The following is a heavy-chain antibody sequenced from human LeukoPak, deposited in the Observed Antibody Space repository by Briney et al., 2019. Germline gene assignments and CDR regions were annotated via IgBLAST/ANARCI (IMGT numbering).Heavy chain of an antibody. CDR1: GFTVSSNY. CDR2: IYSGGST. V-gene: IGHV3-66*01. CDR3: ASSSGMRYGMDV. J-gene: IGHJ6*04. D-gene: IGHD3-10*01. Sequence: GGSLRLSCAASGFTVSSNYMSWVRQAPGKGLEWVSVIYSGGSTYYADSVKGRFTISRDNSKNTLYLQMNSLRAEDTAVYYCASSSGMRYGMDVWGKGTTVTVSS.